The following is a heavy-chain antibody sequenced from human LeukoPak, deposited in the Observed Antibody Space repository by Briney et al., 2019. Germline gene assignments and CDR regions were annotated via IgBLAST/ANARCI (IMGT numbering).Heavy chain of an antibody. CDR1: GFTFSSYG. Sequence: QTGGSLRLSCAASGFTFSSYGMHWVRQAPGKGLEWVAFIRYDGSNKYYADSVKARFTLSRDNSKNTMYLQMDRLRVEDTAVYYCAMALDYWGQGTLVTVSS. CDR2: IRYDGSNK. CDR3: AMALDY. J-gene: IGHJ4*02. V-gene: IGHV3-30*02.